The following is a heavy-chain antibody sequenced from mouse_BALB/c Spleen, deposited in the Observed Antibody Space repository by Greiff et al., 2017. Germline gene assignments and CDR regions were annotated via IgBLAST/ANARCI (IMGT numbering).Heavy chain of an antibody. CDR1: GFTFNTYA. CDR3: VRGGLRRRAWFAY. V-gene: IGHV10-1*02. CDR2: IRSKSNNYAT. Sequence: DVKLVESGGGLVQPKGSLKLSCAASGFTFNTYAMNWVRQAPGKGLEWVARIRSKSNNYATYYADSVKDRFTISRDDSQSMLYLQMNNLKTEDTAMYYCVRGGLRRRAWFAYWGQGTLVTVSA. J-gene: IGHJ3*01. D-gene: IGHD2-4*01.